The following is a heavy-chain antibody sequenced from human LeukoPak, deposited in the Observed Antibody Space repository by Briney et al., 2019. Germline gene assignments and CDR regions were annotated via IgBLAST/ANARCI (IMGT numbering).Heavy chain of an antibody. CDR1: GGSISSSSYY. CDR2: IYYGGST. Sequence: PSETLSLTCTVSGGSISSSSYYWGWVRQSPGKGLEWIGNIYYGGSTNYNPSLKSRVTISVDTSKNQFSLKLSSVTAADTAVYYCARGYGGNSGFGAFDIWGQGTMVTVSS. D-gene: IGHD4-23*01. J-gene: IGHJ3*02. V-gene: IGHV4-39*07. CDR3: ARGYGGNSGFGAFDI.